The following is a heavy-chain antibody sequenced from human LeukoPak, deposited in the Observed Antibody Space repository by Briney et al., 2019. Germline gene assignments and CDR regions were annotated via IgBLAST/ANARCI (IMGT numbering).Heavy chain of an antibody. J-gene: IGHJ4*02. CDR1: GFTFSSYG. Sequence: GGSLRLSCAGSGFTFSSYGMHWVRQAPGKGLEWVAFIRYDGSNKYYADSVKGRFTISRDNSKNTLYLQMNSLRAEDTAVYYCAKDREIGDTAMIDYWGQGTLVTVSS. D-gene: IGHD5-18*01. CDR2: IRYDGSNK. V-gene: IGHV3-30*02. CDR3: AKDREIGDTAMIDY.